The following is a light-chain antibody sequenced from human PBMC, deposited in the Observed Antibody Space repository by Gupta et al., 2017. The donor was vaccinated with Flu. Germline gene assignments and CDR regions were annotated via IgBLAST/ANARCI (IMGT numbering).Light chain of an antibody. CDR2: DND. CDR1: SSNIGYNY. CDR3: ATWDGTWDASLSSLV. Sequence: QSVLTQPPSVSAAPGQKVTISCSGSSSNIGYNYVSWYQHLPGTVPKLLIYDNDKRPSGIPDRFSGSKSGTSATLGITGLQTGDEADYYCATWDGTWDASLSSLVFGGGTKVTVL. J-gene: IGLJ3*02. V-gene: IGLV1-51*01.